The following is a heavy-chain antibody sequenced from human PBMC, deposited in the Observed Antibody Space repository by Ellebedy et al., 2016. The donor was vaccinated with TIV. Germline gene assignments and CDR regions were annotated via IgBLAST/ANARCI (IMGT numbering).Heavy chain of an antibody. Sequence: GESLKISCAASGFTFRSYSMNWVRQAPRKGLEWVSYIRNSDSAIFYADSVKGRFTISSDIAKNSLYLQMNSLRAEDTAVYYCARDADFAFDYWGQGTLVTVSS. CDR3: ARDADFAFDY. J-gene: IGHJ4*02. CDR2: IRNSDSAI. CDR1: GFTFRSYS. V-gene: IGHV3-48*01.